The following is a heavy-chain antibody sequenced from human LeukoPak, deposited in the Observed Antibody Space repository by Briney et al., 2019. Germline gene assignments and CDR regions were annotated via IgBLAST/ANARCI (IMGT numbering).Heavy chain of an antibody. CDR1: GFTFSSYG. Sequence: GGSLRLSCVASGFTFSSYGMHWVRQAPGKGLEWVAVISYDGSNKYYADSVKGRFTISRDNSENTLYLQMNSLRAEDTAVYYCAKSYCSGGSCYSGDYYGMDVWGQGTTVTVSS. D-gene: IGHD2-15*01. CDR3: AKSYCSGGSCYSGDYYGMDV. CDR2: ISYDGSNK. V-gene: IGHV3-30*18. J-gene: IGHJ6*02.